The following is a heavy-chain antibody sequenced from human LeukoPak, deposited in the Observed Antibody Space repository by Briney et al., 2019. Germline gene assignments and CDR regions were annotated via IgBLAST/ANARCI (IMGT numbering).Heavy chain of an antibody. Sequence: PSETLSLTCTVSGYSISSGYLWGWIRQPPGKGLEWIGSIDGSGSSYYNPSLKSRVTISVDTSKNQFSLKLSSVTAADTAVYYCARVPWFGEFRRRPFDYWGQGTLVTVSS. CDR2: IDGSGSS. CDR1: GYSISSGYL. J-gene: IGHJ4*02. V-gene: IGHV4-38-2*02. CDR3: ARVPWFGEFRRRPFDY. D-gene: IGHD3-10*01.